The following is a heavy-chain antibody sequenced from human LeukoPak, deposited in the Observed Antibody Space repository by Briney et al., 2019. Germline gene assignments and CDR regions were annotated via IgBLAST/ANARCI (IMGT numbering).Heavy chain of an antibody. CDR3: AKKISRITMVRGVISLDY. V-gene: IGHV3-23*01. CDR1: GSTFSSYA. Sequence: GSLRLSCAASGSTFSSYAMSWVRQAPGKGLEWVSAISGSGGSTYYADSVKGRFTISRDNSKNTLYLQMNSLRAEDTAVYYCAKKISRITMVRGVISLDYWGQGTLVTVSS. CDR2: ISGSGGST. D-gene: IGHD3-10*01. J-gene: IGHJ4*02.